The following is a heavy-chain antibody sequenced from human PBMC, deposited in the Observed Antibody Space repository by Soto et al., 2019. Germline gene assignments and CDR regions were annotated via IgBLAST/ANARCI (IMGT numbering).Heavy chain of an antibody. J-gene: IGHJ4*02. D-gene: IGHD5-12*01. CDR1: GGSLTGYY. CDR3: ARGQEGIVATH. CDR2: IKDGGST. V-gene: IGHV4-34*01. Sequence: QVQLQQWGAGLLKPSETLSLTCAVNGGSLTGYYWSWIRQPPGKGLEWIGEIKDGGSTNYSPSLRGRVTISAKASKQQFPPRLNSVTAADTAVYFCARGQEGIVATHWDQGTLVTVSS.